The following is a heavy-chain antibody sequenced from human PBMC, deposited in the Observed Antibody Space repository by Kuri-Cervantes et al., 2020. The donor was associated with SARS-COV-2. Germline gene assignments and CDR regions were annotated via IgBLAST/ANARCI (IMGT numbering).Heavy chain of an antibody. CDR2: IIPLNKRT. CDR1: GYTFTRHG. J-gene: IGHJ6*02. V-gene: IGHV1-69*13. Sequence: SVKVSCKASGYTFTRHGISWVRQAPGQGLEWVGGIIPLNKRTNDAQKFQGRVTIIADEATSTAYMELSSLRSADTAVYYCARDYWARGVVIMGLYGMDVWGQGTTVTVSS. D-gene: IGHD3-3*01. CDR3: ARDYWARGVVIMGLYGMDV.